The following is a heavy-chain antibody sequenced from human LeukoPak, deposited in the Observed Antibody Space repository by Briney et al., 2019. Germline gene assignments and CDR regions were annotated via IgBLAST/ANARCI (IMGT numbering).Heavy chain of an antibody. Sequence: PWESLSLTCTVSGGSISASSSYWAWIRQPPGKDLQWIRSISYPGRPFYNPSLKSRVTISVDTSKNQFSLKLSSVTAEDTAVYYCARGLMMAVAGRGEFHYWGQGTLVTVSS. CDR2: ISYPGRP. J-gene: IGHJ4*02. CDR1: GGSISASSSY. CDR3: ARGLMMAVAGRGEFHY. D-gene: IGHD6-13*01. V-gene: IGHV4-39*07.